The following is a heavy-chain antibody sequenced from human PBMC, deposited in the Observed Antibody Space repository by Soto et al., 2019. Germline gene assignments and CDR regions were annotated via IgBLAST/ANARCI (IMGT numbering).Heavy chain of an antibody. V-gene: IGHV3-21*06. CDR2: ISSTTNYI. J-gene: IGHJ4*02. CDR1: GFTFTRYS. Sequence: LRLSCAASGFTFTRYSMNWVRQAPGKGLEWVSSISSTTNYIYYGDSMKGRFTISRDNAKNPLYLEMNSLRAEDTAVYYCARESEDLTSNFDYWGQGTLGTVSS. CDR3: ARESEDLTSNFDY.